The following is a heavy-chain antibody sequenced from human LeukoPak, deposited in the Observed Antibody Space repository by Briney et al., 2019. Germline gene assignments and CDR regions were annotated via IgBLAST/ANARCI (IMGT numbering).Heavy chain of an antibody. V-gene: IGHV4-39*01. D-gene: IGHD5-24*01. CDR1: GGSISSTSYY. J-gene: IGHJ4*02. Sequence: PSETLSLTCTVSGGSISSTSYYWGWIRQPPGKGLEWVGSFYYSGSTYYNPSLKSRVTIYVDTSKNQFSLKLSSVTAADTAVYYCARGRRDGYNLEYFDKWGQGTLVTVSS. CDR3: ARGRRDGYNLEYFDK. CDR2: FYYSGST.